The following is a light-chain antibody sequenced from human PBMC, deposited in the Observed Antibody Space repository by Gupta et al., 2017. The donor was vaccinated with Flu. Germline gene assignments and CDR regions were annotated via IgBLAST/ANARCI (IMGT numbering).Light chain of an antibody. CDR2: DNS. V-gene: IGLV3-21*03. CDR3: QVWDGFSGQGV. Sequence: SFVLSQPPSVSVAPGKTATITCGGNNIGSKSIHWYHQKPGQAPVLVVYDNSDRPSGIPERFSGSKSGNSATLTISGVEAGDEADYFCQVWDGFSGQGVLGGGTKLTVL. CDR1: NIGSKS. J-gene: IGLJ2*01.